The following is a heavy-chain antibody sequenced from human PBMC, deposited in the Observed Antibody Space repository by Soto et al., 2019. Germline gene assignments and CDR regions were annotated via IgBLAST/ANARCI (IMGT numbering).Heavy chain of an antibody. V-gene: IGHV1-69*02. CDR3: ARSGYCGTTTCFRPADR. CDR2: IIPILGIT. J-gene: IGHJ5*02. Sequence: ASVKVSCKTSGGTFTSHTITWVRQAPGQGLEWMGRIIPILGITNYAQKFQGRVTITADIFTNTAYMELSSLRYEDTAVYYCARSGYCGTTTCFRPADRWGQGTLVTVSS. D-gene: IGHD2-2*01. CDR1: GGTFTSHT.